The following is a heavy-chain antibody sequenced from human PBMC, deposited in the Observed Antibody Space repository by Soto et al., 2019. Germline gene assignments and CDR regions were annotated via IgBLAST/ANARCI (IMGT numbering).Heavy chain of an antibody. CDR3: ARDNGDHTNRWTDAFDI. J-gene: IGHJ3*02. CDR2: IWYDGSNK. CDR1: GFTFSNYG. D-gene: IGHD2-15*01. V-gene: IGHV3-33*01. Sequence: GGSLRLSCAASGFTFSNYGMHWVRQAPGKGLEWVAGIWYDGSNKYFADSVKGRFTISKDNSKNTLFLQMNSLRAEDTAVYYCARDNGDHTNRWTDAFDIWGQGTMVTVSS.